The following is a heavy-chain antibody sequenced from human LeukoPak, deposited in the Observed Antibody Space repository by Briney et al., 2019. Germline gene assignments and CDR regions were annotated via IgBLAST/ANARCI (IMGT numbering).Heavy chain of an antibody. CDR3: ARSSAGSGHDAFDI. CDR2: IHSSGHT. V-gene: IGHV4-59*12. Sequence: SETLSLTCSVSGDSISTYSWSWIRQSPGTGLEWIGYIHSSGHTDYNPSLKGRVTISVDTSQNHFSLQLTSVTAADTAVYYCARSSAGSGHDAFDIWGQGTMVTVSS. J-gene: IGHJ3*02. CDR1: GDSISTYS. D-gene: IGHD3-10*01.